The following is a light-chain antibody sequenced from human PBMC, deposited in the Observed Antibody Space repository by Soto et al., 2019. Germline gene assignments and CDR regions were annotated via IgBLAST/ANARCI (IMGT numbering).Light chain of an antibody. J-gene: IGLJ1*01. CDR3: AAWDDSLNGYV. CDR1: SCNIGSNT. V-gene: IGLV1-44*01. CDR2: SNN. Sequence: QSALTQPPSASGTPGHRVTISCSGSSCNIGSNTVNWYQQLPGTAPKLLIYSNNQRPSGVPDRFSGSKSDTSASLAISGLQSEDEADYYCAAWDDSLNGYVFGTGTKVTVL.